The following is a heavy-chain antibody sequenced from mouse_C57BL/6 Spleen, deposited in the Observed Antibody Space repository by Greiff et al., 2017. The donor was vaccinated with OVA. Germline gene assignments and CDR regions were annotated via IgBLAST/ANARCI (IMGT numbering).Heavy chain of an antibody. V-gene: IGHV1-82*01. CDR1: GYAFSSSW. CDR2: IYPGDGDT. Sequence: QVQLQQSGPELVKPGASVKISCKASGYAFSSSWMNWVKQRPGKGLEWIGRIYPGDGDTNYNGKFKGKATLTADKSSSTAYMQLSSLTSEDSAVYFCARGLLLRSPYCFDYWGQGTTLTVSS. D-gene: IGHD1-1*01. J-gene: IGHJ2*01. CDR3: ARGLLLRSPYCFDY.